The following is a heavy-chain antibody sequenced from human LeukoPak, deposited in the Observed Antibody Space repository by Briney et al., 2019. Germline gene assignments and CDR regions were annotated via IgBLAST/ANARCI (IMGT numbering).Heavy chain of an antibody. CDR3: ARRNFGYYYFDY. J-gene: IGHJ4*02. D-gene: IGHD3-22*01. Sequence: GESLKISCKGSGNSLTTSWIAWVRQMPGKGLEWMGIIYLGDSDTRYSPSLQGQVTISADKSISTAYLQWSSLKASDTAMYYCARRNFGYYYFDYWGQGTLVTVSS. CDR1: GNSLTTSW. CDR2: IYLGDSDT. V-gene: IGHV5-51*01.